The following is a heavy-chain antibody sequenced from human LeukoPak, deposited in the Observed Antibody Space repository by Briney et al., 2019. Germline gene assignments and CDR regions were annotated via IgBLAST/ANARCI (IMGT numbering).Heavy chain of an antibody. Sequence: SETLSLTCIVSGGSISSISSNNYHWGWIRQPPGKGLEWIGSIYYSGSTYYNPSLKSRVTISVDTSKNQFSLKLSSVTAADTAVYYCARHDRRTGSHFDYWGQGTLVTVSS. J-gene: IGHJ4*02. CDR2: IYYSGST. V-gene: IGHV4-39*01. D-gene: IGHD1-14*01. CDR1: GGSISSISSNNYH. CDR3: ARHDRRTGSHFDY.